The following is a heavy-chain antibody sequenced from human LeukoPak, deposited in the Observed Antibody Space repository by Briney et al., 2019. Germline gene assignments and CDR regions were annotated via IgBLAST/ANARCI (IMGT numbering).Heavy chain of an antibody. CDR1: GVTFSSYW. CDR2: INEGGSEG. CDR3: ARAGFSTSRDF. D-gene: IGHD2-2*01. V-gene: IGHV3-7*03. Sequence: GGSLRLSCAASGVTFSSYWMSWVRQAPGKGLEWEANINEGGSEGYYVDSLKGRFTISRDNAKNSLYLQMNSLRAEDTAVYYCARAGFSTSRDFWGQGTLVTVSS. J-gene: IGHJ4*02.